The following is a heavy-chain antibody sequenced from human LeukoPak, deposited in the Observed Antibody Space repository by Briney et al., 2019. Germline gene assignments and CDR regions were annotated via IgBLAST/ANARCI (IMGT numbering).Heavy chain of an antibody. J-gene: IGHJ4*02. CDR1: GGSISSKNR. CDR2: ISHSGST. Sequence: SGTLSLTCAVSGGSISSKNRRSWLRQPPRKLREWIGEISHSGSTGYHPSLKSRVTISVDKSKNHFSLKLSSVTAADTAVYYCARNMVGETTFDYWGQGTLVTVSS. D-gene: IGHD2/OR15-2a*01. CDR3: ARNMVGETTFDY. V-gene: IGHV4-4*02.